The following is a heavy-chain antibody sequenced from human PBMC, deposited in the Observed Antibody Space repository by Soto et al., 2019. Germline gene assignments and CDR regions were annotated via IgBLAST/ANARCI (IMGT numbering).Heavy chain of an antibody. CDR3: AVAHTMTLRGPTNRFDP. CDR1: GGTFTSDS. J-gene: IGHJ5*02. V-gene: IGHV1-69*02. CDR2: VIPALDIA. Sequence: QVQLVQSGAEVKKPGSSVKVSCKASGGTFTSDSFSWVRQAPGQGLEWMGRVIPALDIADYAQKFRGRVTITPDKTPSTVFMGLSSPRSDDTALYYCAVAHTMTLRGPTNRFDPWGQGTLVTVSS. D-gene: IGHD3-22*01.